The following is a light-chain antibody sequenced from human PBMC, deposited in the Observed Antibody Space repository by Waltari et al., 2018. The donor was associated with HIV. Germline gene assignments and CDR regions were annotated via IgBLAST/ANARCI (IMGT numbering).Light chain of an antibody. Sequence: QSVLTPPASVSGALGQRVPISCTGSSSNIGADYDVHWYQQFPGASPKLLIYININRPSGVPDRFSGSKSGTSASLAITGLQAEDEADYYCQSYDRSLSGYVVFGGGTKLTVL. CDR2: INI. V-gene: IGLV1-40*01. J-gene: IGLJ2*01. CDR3: QSYDRSLSGYVV. CDR1: SSNIGADYD.